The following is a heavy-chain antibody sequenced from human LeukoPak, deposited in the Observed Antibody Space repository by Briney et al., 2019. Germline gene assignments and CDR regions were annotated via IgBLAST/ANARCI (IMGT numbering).Heavy chain of an antibody. CDR1: GFTFDDYA. CDR3: AKDTNYDSSGYSNYGRYFDL. D-gene: IGHD3-22*01. Sequence: GGSLRLSCAASGFTFDDYAMHWVRQAPGKGLEWVSGISWNSGSIGYADSVKGRFTISRDNAKNSLYLQMNSLRAEDTALYYCAKDTNYDSSGYSNYGRYFDLGGRGTLVTVSS. CDR2: ISWNSGSI. V-gene: IGHV3-9*01. J-gene: IGHJ2*01.